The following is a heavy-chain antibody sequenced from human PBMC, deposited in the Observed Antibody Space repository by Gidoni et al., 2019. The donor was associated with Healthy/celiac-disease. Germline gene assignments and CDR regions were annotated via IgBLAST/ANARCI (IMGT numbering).Heavy chain of an antibody. D-gene: IGHD3-22*01. Sequence: QVQLQESGPGLVKPSETLSLTCTVPGGSISSYYWSWIRQPPGKGLEWIGYIYYSGSTNYNPSLKSRVTISVDTSKNQFSLKLSSVTAADTAVYYCARDGGNYDSSGPFDYWGQGTLVTVSS. CDR3: ARDGGNYDSSGPFDY. CDR2: IYYSGST. J-gene: IGHJ4*02. CDR1: GGSISSYY. V-gene: IGHV4-59*01.